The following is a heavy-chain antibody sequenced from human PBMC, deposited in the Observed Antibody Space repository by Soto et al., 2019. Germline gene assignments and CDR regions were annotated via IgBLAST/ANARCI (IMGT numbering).Heavy chain of an antibody. J-gene: IGHJ4*02. V-gene: IGHV3-15*01. CDR1: GFMFSSAW. Sequence: EVQLVESGGDLVKPGGSLRLSCVTSGFMFSSAWMSWVRQAPGKGLEWVGRIKSKADGGARDYAAPVKGRFSISRDDSKNTLYLQMNSLRAEATAVYYCVEGWNDFWGQGTLVTVSS. D-gene: IGHD1-1*01. CDR2: IKSKADGGAR. CDR3: VEGWNDF.